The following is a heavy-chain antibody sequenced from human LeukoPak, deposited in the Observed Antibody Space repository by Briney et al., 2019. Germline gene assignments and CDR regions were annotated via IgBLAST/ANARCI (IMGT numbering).Heavy chain of an antibody. CDR1: GFTLSSYS. CDR3: ARGYGDLDY. D-gene: IGHD4-17*01. Sequence: GGSLRLSCAASGFTLSSYSMNWVRQAPGKGLEWVSVIYSGGSTYYADSVKGRFTISRDNSKNTLYLQMNSLRAEDTAVYYCARGYGDLDYWGQGTLVTVSS. V-gene: IGHV3-53*01. CDR2: IYSGGST. J-gene: IGHJ4*02.